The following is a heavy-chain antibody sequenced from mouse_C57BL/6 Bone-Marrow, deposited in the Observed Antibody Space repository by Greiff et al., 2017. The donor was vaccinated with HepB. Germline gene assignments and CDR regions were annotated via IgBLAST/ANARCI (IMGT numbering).Heavy chain of an antibody. Sequence: EVQLQQSGPELVKPGASVKISCKASGYTFTDYYMNWVKQSHGKSLEWIGDINPNNGGTSYNQKFKGKATLTVDQSSSTAYMELRSLTSEDSAVYYCARDYYGSSYVRFAYWGQGTLVTVSA. CDR1: GYTFTDYY. CDR3: ARDYYGSSYVRFAY. V-gene: IGHV1-26*01. D-gene: IGHD1-1*01. J-gene: IGHJ3*01. CDR2: INPNNGGT.